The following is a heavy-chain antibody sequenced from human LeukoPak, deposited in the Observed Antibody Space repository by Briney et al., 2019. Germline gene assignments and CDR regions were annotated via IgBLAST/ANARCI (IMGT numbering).Heavy chain of an antibody. D-gene: IGHD6-13*01. CDR2: IYYSGNT. V-gene: IGHV4-39*07. Sequence: SETLSLTCSVSGGSISSSAYYWGWIRQPPGQGLEWIGSIYYSGNTYYNPPLKSRVTISVDTSKNQFSLKLSSVTAADTAVYYCARTTEAHSWRTRYYDYYMDVWGKGTTVTVSS. CDR1: GGSISSSAYY. J-gene: IGHJ6*03. CDR3: ARTTEAHSWRTRYYDYYMDV.